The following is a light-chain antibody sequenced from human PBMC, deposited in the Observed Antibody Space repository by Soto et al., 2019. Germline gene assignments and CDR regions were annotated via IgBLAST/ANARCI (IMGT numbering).Light chain of an antibody. J-gene: IGKJ1*01. CDR1: QNINTW. CDR3: QQSNDPFPT. V-gene: IGKV1-5*03. Sequence: DIQMTQSPSTLSASVGDRVTISCRASQNINTWLAWYKQQPGKAPQLLIYKASSLESGVPSRFSCSGSGTYFTHTIFSLRPDDFVTFYCQQSNDPFPTFGQGTNVEIK. CDR2: KAS.